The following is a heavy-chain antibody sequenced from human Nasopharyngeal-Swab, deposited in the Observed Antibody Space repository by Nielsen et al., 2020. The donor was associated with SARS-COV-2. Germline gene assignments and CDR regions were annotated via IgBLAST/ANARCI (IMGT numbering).Heavy chain of an antibody. Sequence: GGSLRLSCAASGFTFSAHGMHWVRRAPGKGLEWVAFVSYDRADKYYADSVQGRFAISRDNSRNTVYLQINSLRAEDTAVYFCARGNGSPTYFEYWGQGTLVTVSS. CDR3: ARGNGSPTYFEY. J-gene: IGHJ4*02. CDR1: GFTFSAHG. V-gene: IGHV3-30*03. D-gene: IGHD1-26*01. CDR2: VSYDRADK.